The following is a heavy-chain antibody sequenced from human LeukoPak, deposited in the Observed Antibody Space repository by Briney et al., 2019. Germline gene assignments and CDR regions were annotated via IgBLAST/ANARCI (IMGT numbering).Heavy chain of an antibody. CDR1: GFTFSSYW. D-gene: IGHD3-3*01. Sequence: GGSLRLSCTASGFTFSSYWMSWVRQAPGKGLEWVANIKQDGSEKYYVDSVKGRFTISRDNAKNSLYLQMNSLRAEDTAVYYCARDPNYYDFWSGYYCRWGQGTLVTVSS. CDR3: ARDPNYYDFWSGYYCR. V-gene: IGHV3-7*03. J-gene: IGHJ4*02. CDR2: IKQDGSEK.